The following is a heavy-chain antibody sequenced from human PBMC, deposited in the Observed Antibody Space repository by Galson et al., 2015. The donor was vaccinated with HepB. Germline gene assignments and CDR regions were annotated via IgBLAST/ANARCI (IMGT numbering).Heavy chain of an antibody. CDR1: GFTFSNYW. CDR2: IKQDGGEK. Sequence: SLRLSCAASGFTFSNYWMHWVRQAPGKGLEWVANIKQDGGEKYYAESVKGRFTISRDNSKNTLYLQMNSLRAEDTAVYYCAKDGLAYGYYYYMDVWGKGTTVTVSS. J-gene: IGHJ6*03. V-gene: IGHV3-7*01. CDR3: AKDGLAYGYYYYMDV. D-gene: IGHD2-21*01.